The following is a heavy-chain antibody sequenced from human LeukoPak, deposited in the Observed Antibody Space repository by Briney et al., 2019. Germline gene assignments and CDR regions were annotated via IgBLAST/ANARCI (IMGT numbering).Heavy chain of an antibody. J-gene: IGHJ4*02. Sequence: GSLRLSCAASGFTLSGYWMNWVRQAPGKGLEWVAYINLGGSAKLYVDSVKGRFTISRDNAKNSLDLQMNSLKVEDTAVYYCAAWGKYNYWGQGTLVTVSS. D-gene: IGHD7-27*01. V-gene: IGHV3-7*01. CDR3: AAWGKYNY. CDR1: GFTLSGYW. CDR2: INLGGSAK.